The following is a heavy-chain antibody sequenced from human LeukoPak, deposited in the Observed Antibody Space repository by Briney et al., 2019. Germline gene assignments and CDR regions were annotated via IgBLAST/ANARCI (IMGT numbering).Heavy chain of an antibody. CDR1: GGTFSSYA. CDR3: AVTIKDIVVVVATYGMDV. J-gene: IGHJ6*02. CDR2: IIPIFGTA. V-gene: IGHV1-69*13. Sequence: SVKVSCKASGGTFSSYAISWVRQAPGQGLEWMGGIIPIFGTANYAQKFQGRVTITADESTSTAYMELSSLRSEDTAVYYCAVTIKDIVVVVATYGMDVWGQGTTVTVSS. D-gene: IGHD2-15*01.